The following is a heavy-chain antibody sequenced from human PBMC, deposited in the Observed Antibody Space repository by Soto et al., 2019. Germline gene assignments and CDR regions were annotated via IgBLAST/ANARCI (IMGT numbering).Heavy chain of an antibody. CDR2: INAGNGNT. D-gene: IGHD2-2*01. CDR3: ASTVVPAAPYYYYMDV. CDR1: GYTINSRA. V-gene: IGHV1-3*01. J-gene: IGHJ6*03. Sequence: SAEASCKASGYTINSRAMHWAQHEKRHRLEWTGWINAGNGNTKYSQKFQGRVTITRDTSASTEYMELSSLRSEDTAVYYCASTVVPAAPYYYYMDVWGKGTTVTVSS.